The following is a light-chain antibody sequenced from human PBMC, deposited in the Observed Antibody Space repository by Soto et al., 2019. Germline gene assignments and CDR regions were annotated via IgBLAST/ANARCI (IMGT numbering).Light chain of an antibody. CDR3: QQSYNSPLT. CDR1: QRISTY. J-gene: IGKJ4*01. V-gene: IGKV1-39*01. Sequence: DIQMTQSPSSLSASVGDTVTITCRASQRISTYLHWYQQRPGKAPNLLIYAASNLQSGVPSRFSGSGSGTVFALTISSLQPEDFATYYCQQSYNSPLTFGGGTKV. CDR2: AAS.